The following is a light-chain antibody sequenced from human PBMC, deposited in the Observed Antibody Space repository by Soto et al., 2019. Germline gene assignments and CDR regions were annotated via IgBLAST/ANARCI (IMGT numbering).Light chain of an antibody. CDR1: QDISNY. V-gene: IGKV1-33*01. CDR2: DAS. Sequence: DIQMTQSPSSLSASVGDRVTITCQASQDISNYLNWYQQKPGKAPKLLIYDASNLETGVPARCKGSGSGTEFTNTISSQQPEDIAKYYSQPYDNLPITFGRGTKMEIK. CDR3: QPYDNLPIT. J-gene: IGKJ4*01.